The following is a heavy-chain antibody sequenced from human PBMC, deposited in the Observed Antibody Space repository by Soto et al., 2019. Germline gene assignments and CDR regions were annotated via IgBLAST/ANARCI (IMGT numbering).Heavy chain of an antibody. Sequence: EVQLLESGGGLVQPGGSLRLSCAASGFTFSSYAMRWVRQAPVKGLEWVSAISGSGGSTYYADSVKGRFTISRDNSKTTLYLQMNSLIAEDTAVYYFARRGSGSYYDYWGQGTLVTVSS. CDR3: ARRGSGSYYDY. CDR1: GFTFSSYA. J-gene: IGHJ4*02. CDR2: ISGSGGST. V-gene: IGHV3-23*01. D-gene: IGHD1-26*01.